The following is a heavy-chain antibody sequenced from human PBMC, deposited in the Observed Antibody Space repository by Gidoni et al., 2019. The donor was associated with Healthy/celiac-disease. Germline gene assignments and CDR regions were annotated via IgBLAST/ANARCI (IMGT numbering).Heavy chain of an antibody. CDR3: AKGGVVAATPVDY. CDR1: GFPFDDYA. V-gene: IGHV3-9*01. D-gene: IGHD2-15*01. Sequence: EVQLVESGGGLVQPGRSLSLSCAASGFPFDDYAMHWVRQAPGKGLGWVSGSSWNSGSIGYADSVKGRFTISRDNAKNSLYLQMNSLRAEDTALYYCAKGGVVAATPVDYWGQGTLVTVSS. J-gene: IGHJ4*02. CDR2: SSWNSGSI.